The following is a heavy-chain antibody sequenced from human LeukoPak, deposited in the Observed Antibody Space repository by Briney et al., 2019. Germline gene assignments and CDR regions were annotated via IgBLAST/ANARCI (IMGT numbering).Heavy chain of an antibody. CDR3: ASVSVWELATHPGGSFDY. V-gene: IGHV4-30-4*01. D-gene: IGHD1-26*01. CDR1: GGLISRIEYY. Sequence: SVTLSLTCTVSGGLISRIEYYWGWVRQSPVRGLEWLGHIYHTGTTLYSPHLNNRLTLSVDSSKNQFSLTLNSVTAADTAVYYCASVSVWELATHPGGSFDYWGRGILVTVSS. J-gene: IGHJ4*02. CDR2: IYHTGTT.